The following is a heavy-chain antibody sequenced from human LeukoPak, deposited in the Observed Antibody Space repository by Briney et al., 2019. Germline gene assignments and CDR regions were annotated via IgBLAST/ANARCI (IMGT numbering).Heavy chain of an antibody. V-gene: IGHV3-15*01. CDR3: TTDPLDY. J-gene: IGHJ4*02. CDR2: IKSKTDGGTT. Sequence: GGSLRLSCAASGFTFSNAWMSWVRQAPGKGLEWVSRIKSKTDGGTTDYAAPVKGRFTISRDDSKNTLYLQMNSLKTEDTAVYYCTTDPLDYWGQGTLVTVSS. CDR1: GFTFSNAW.